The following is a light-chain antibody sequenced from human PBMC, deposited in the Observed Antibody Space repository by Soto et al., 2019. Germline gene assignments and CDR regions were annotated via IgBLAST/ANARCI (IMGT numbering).Light chain of an antibody. V-gene: IGLV2-14*01. Sequence: QSALTQPASVSGSPGQSITISCTGTSSDVGGYNYVSWYQQHPGKAPKLMIYDVNNRPSGVSNRFSGSKSGNTASLTISGLQAEDEADYYCSSYTSTRTLVFGGGTKVTVL. J-gene: IGLJ2*01. CDR1: SSDVGGYNY. CDR2: DVN. CDR3: SSYTSTRTLV.